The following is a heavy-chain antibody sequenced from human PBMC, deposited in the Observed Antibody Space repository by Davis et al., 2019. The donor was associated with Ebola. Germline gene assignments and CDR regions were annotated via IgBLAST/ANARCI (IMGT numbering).Heavy chain of an antibody. CDR1: GFTFSSYG. CDR2: ISYDGSNK. CDR3: ARDGVIVLVPAAESDGYYYGMDV. J-gene: IGHJ6*02. V-gene: IGHV3-33*05. D-gene: IGHD2-2*01. Sequence: PGGSLRLSCAASGFTFSSYGVHWVRQAPGKGLEWVAVISYDGSNKYYADSVKCRFTISRDNSKNTLYLQMNSLRAEDTAVYYCARDGVIVLVPAAESDGYYYGMDVWGQGTTVTVSS.